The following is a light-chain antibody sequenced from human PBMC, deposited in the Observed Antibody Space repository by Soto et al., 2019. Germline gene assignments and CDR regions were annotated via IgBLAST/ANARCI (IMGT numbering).Light chain of an antibody. V-gene: IGLV2-23*02. Sequence: QSALTQPASVSGSPGQSITISCTGTSSGVGSYNLVSWYQQHPGKAPKLMIYEDNKRPSGLSNRCSGSKSGNTASLTISGLQAEDEAHYYCYSYAGSSTFDVVFGGGTKLTVL. CDR1: SSGVGSYNL. CDR2: EDN. J-gene: IGLJ2*01. CDR3: YSYAGSSTFDVV.